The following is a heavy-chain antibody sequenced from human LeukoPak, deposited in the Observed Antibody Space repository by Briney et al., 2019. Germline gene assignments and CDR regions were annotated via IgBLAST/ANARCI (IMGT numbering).Heavy chain of an antibody. D-gene: IGHD5-18*01. CDR2: IYRSGST. V-gene: IGHV4-38-2*01. CDR3: ARTAMGPWGYFDY. J-gene: IGHJ4*02. Sequence: SETLSLTCAVSGYSISSGYYWGWIRQPPGKGLEWIGSIYRSGSTYYNPSLKSRVTISVDTSKNQFSLKLSSVTAADTAVYYCARTAMGPWGYFDYWGQGTLVTVSS. CDR1: GYSISSGYY.